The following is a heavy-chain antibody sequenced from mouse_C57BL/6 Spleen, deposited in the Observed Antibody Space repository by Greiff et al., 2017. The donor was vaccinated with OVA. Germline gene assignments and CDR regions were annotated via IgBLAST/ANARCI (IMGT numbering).Heavy chain of an antibody. J-gene: IGHJ3*01. V-gene: IGHV5-17*01. CDR1: GFTFSDYG. D-gene: IGHD1-1*01. CDR2: ISSGSSTI. CDR3: AREGDYYGSSPAWFAY. Sequence: EVKVVESGGGLVKPGGSLKLSCAASGFTFSDYGMHWVRQAPEKGLEWVAYISSGSSTIYYADTVKGRFTISRDNAKNTLFLQMTSLRSEDTAMYYCAREGDYYGSSPAWFAYWGQGTLVTVSA.